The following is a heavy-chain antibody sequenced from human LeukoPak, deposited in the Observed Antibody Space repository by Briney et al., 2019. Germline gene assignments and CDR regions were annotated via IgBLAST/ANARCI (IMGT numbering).Heavy chain of an antibody. Sequence: ASVKVSCKASGYTFTSYYIHRVRQAPGQGLEWMGIISPSVGTTTYAQKLEDRVTMTRDTSTTTVYMELRSLRSEDTAVYYCARIGDYGSGSEGFDPWGQGTLVTVSS. CDR2: ISPSVGTT. J-gene: IGHJ5*02. V-gene: IGHV1-46*04. CDR1: GYTFTSYY. CDR3: ARIGDYGSGSEGFDP. D-gene: IGHD3-10*01.